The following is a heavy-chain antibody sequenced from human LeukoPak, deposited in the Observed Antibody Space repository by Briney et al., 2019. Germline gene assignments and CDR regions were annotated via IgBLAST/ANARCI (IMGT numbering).Heavy chain of an antibody. V-gene: IGHV2-5*01. CDR2: IYWNDDK. CDR1: GFSLSTRGVG. Sequence: SGPTLVKPPQPLTLTCTFSGFSLSTRGVGVGWIRQPPGEALEWLALIYWNDDKRYSPSLKNRLTITKDTSKNQVVLTMTNVDPVDTATYYCAHMAAIGYIHIWGQGTMVTVSS. CDR3: AHMAAIGYIHI. J-gene: IGHJ3*02. D-gene: IGHD6-25*01.